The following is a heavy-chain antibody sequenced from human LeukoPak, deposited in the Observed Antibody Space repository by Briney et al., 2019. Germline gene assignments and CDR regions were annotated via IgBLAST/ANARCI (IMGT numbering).Heavy chain of an antibody. CDR3: TRSPDKITGTKSGAFDI. V-gene: IGHV3-49*04. J-gene: IGHJ3*02. D-gene: IGHD1-20*01. CDR2: IRSKAYGGTT. Sequence: GGSLRLSCTASGFTFGDYAMSWVRQAPGKGLEWVGFIRSKAYGGTTEYAASVKGRFTISRDDSKSIAYLQMNSLKTEDTAVYYCTRSPDKITGTKSGAFDIWGQGTMVTVSS. CDR1: GFTFGDYA.